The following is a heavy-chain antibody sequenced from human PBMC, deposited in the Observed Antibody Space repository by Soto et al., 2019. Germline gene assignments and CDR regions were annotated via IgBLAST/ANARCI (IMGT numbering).Heavy chain of an antibody. J-gene: IGHJ3*02. CDR1: GFTFSSYG. D-gene: IGHD3-22*01. Sequence: PGGSLRLSCAASGFTFSSYGMHWVRQAPGKGLEWVAAISYDGSNKYYADSVKGRFTISRDNSKNTLYLQMNSLRAEDTAVYYCAKDYYDSSGYYVNGAFDIWGQGTMVTVSS. V-gene: IGHV3-30*18. CDR3: AKDYYDSSGYYVNGAFDI. CDR2: ISYDGSNK.